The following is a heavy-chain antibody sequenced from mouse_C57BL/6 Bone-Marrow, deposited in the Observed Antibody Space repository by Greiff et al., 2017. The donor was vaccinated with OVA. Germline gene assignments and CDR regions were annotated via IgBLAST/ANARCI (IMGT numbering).Heavy chain of an antibody. CDR3: ARIWGRKRIDY. D-gene: IGHD1-1*01. V-gene: IGHV1-19*01. Sequence: VQLQQSGPVLVKPGASVKMSCKASGYKFTDYYMNWVKQSHGKSLEWIGVINPYNGGTSYNQKFKGKATLTVDKTSSTAYMELYSLTSGDSAVYSCARIWGRKRIDYGCQGPSTTVS. CDR2: INPYNGGT. J-gene: IGHJ2*03. CDR1: GYKFTDYY.